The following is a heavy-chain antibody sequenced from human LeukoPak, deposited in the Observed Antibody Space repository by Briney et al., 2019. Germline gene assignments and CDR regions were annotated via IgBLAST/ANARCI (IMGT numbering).Heavy chain of an antibody. D-gene: IGHD6-19*01. V-gene: IGHV1-69*04. CDR3: ARDRRGSSGWHFDY. J-gene: IGHJ4*01. CDR1: GGTFSSYT. Sequence: ASVKVSCKASGGTFSSYTISWVRQAPGQGLEWMGRIIPILGIANYAQKFQGRVTITADKSTSTAYMELSSLRSEDTAVYYCARDRRGSSGWHFDYWGQGTLVTVSS. CDR2: IIPILGIA.